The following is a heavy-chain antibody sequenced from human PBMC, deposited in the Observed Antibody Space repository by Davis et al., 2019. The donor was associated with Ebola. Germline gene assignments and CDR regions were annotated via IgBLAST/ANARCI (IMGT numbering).Heavy chain of an antibody. V-gene: IGHV4-30-4*07. D-gene: IGHD2-8*01. Sequence: SETLSLTCAVSGGSISSGGYSWSWIRQPPGKGLEWIGYIYYSGSTYYNPSLKSRVTISVDTSKKQFSLKLSSVTAADTAVYYCARLESVMGLDYWGQGTLVTVSS. CDR1: GGSISSGGYS. CDR2: IYYSGST. J-gene: IGHJ4*02. CDR3: ARLESVMGLDY.